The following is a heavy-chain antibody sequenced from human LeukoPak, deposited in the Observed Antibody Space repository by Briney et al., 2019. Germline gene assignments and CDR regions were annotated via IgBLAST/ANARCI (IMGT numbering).Heavy chain of an antibody. CDR1: GFTFSSYG. J-gene: IGHJ4*02. CDR2: ISYDGSNK. D-gene: IGHD2-15*01. CDR3: AKDTSGGTYATWYDY. V-gene: IGHV3-30*18. Sequence: PGGSLRLSCAASGFTFSSYGMHWVRQDPGKGLEWVAVISYDGSNKYYADSVKGRFTISRDNSKNTLYLQMNSLRAEDTAVYYCAKDTSGGTYATWYDYWGQGTLVTVSS.